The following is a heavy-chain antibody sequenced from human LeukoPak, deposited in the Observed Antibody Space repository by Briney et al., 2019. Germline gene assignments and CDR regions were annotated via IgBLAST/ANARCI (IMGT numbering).Heavy chain of an antibody. CDR2: IIPIFGTA. Sequence: SVKVSCKXSGGTFSSDAISWVRQAPGQGLEWMGGIIPIFGTANYAQKFQGRVTMTRDTSTSTVYMELSSLRSEDTAVYYCARATWELPYDYWGQGTLVTVSS. V-gene: IGHV1-69*05. CDR1: GGTFSSDA. D-gene: IGHD1-26*01. J-gene: IGHJ4*02. CDR3: ARATWELPYDY.